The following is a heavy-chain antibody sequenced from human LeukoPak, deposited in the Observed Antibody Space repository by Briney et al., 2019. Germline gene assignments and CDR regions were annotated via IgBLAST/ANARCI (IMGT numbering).Heavy chain of an antibody. D-gene: IGHD6-13*01. CDR3: ARPGLAATGNAFDV. Sequence: SETLSLTCTVSGGSISSSSYYWGWIRQPPGKGLEWIGSIYYSGSTSYNPSLKSRVTISVDTSKNQFSLKMTSVTAADAAVYYCARPGLAATGNAFDVWGQGTMVTVSS. J-gene: IGHJ3*01. V-gene: IGHV4-39*07. CDR1: GGSISSSSYY. CDR2: IYYSGST.